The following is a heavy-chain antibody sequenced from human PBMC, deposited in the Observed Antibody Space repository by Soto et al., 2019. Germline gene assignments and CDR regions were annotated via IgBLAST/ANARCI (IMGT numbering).Heavy chain of an antibody. J-gene: IGHJ4*02. CDR3: ARRLDNTLDF. D-gene: IGHD1-20*01. V-gene: IGHV5-51*01. CDR1: GYNFATYW. Sequence: GESLKISCKGSGYNFATYWIGWVRQMPGKGLEWMGIIYPHDSDTRYSPSFQGQVTISADKSISTAYLQWSSLRASDTAIYYCARRLDNTLDFWGQGTLVTVSS. CDR2: IYPHDSDT.